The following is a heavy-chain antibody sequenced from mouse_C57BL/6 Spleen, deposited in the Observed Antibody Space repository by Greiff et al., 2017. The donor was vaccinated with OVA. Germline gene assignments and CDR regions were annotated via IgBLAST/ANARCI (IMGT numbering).Heavy chain of an antibody. CDR2: IDPANGNT. V-gene: IGHV14-3*01. CDR3: ASSSGYWYFDV. Sequence: QLPPSFAELVGAGAPGQFSCPTSGLNIKNTYMHWGEQRPEQGLGWIGRIDPANGNTKYAPKFQGKATITADTSSHTAYLQLSSLTSEDTAIYYCASSSGYWYFDVWGTGTTVTVSS. J-gene: IGHJ1*03. D-gene: IGHD3-2*02. CDR1: GLNIKNTY.